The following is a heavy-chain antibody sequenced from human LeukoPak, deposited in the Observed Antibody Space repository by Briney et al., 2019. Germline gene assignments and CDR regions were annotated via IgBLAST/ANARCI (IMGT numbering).Heavy chain of an antibody. D-gene: IGHD6-13*01. J-gene: IGHJ4*02. CDR2: IYYSGST. CDR1: GGSISSGGYY. Sequence: SQTLSLTCTVSGGSISSGGYYWSWIRQPPGKGLEWIGYIYYSGSTNYNPSLKSRVTISVDTSKNQFSLKLSSVTAADTAVYYCARGAEGSSWYGAIFYWGQGTLVTVSS. V-gene: IGHV4-61*08. CDR3: ARGAEGSSWYGAIFY.